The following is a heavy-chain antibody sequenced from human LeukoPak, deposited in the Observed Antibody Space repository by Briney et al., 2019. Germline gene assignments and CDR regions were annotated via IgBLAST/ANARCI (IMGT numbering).Heavy chain of an antibody. CDR1: GGTFSSYA. J-gene: IGHJ5*02. Sequence: GASVKVSCKASGGTFSSYAISWVRQAPGQGLEWMGRIIPILGIANYAQKFQGRVTITADKSTSTAYMELSGLRSEDTAVYYCARDRIAAAGHNWFDPWGQGTLVTVSS. CDR3: ARDRIAAAGHNWFDP. CDR2: IIPILGIA. V-gene: IGHV1-69*04. D-gene: IGHD6-13*01.